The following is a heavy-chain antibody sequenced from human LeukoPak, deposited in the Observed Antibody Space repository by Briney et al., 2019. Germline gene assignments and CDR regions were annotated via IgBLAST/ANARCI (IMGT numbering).Heavy chain of an antibody. J-gene: IGHJ4*02. CDR2: INHSGSP. CDR1: GESHSRFY. Sequence: PSETLSLTCAVSGESHSRFYWSWIRQSPGRGLEWIGEINHSGSPNYNPSLKSRVTISVDTSKNQFSLKLSSVTAADTAVYYCATLGTTMTNPFDYWGQGTLVTVSS. CDR3: ATLGTTMTNPFDY. D-gene: IGHD4-17*01. V-gene: IGHV4-34*01.